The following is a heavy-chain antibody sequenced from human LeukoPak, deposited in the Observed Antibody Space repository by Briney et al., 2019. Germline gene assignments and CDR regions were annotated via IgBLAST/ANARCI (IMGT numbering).Heavy chain of an antibody. V-gene: IGHV3-15*01. CDR1: AFTFSNAW. CDR3: TTAVMSLLWFGGLVRDAFDI. Sequence: KTGGSLRLSCAASAFTFSNAWMSWVRQAPGKGLEWVGRIKSKTDGGTTDYAAPVKGRFTISRDDSKNTLYLQMNSLKTEDTAVYYCTTAVMSLLWFGGLVRDAFDIWGQGTMVTVSS. CDR2: IKSKTDGGTT. J-gene: IGHJ3*02. D-gene: IGHD3-10*01.